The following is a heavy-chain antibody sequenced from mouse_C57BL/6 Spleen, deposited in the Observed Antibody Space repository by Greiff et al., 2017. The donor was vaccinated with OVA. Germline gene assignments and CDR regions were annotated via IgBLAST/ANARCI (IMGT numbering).Heavy chain of an antibody. J-gene: IGHJ3*01. V-gene: IGHV5-17*01. CDR2: ISSGSSTT. CDR1: GFTFSDYG. Sequence: EVQVVESGGGLVKPGGSLKLSCAASGFTFSDYGMHWVRQAPEKGLEWVGYISSGSSTTNYADTVKGRSTLSIDNATNTPFLQMTRLRSEDTAVYYCARQGLGLLGWFAYWGQGTLVTVSA. D-gene: IGHD2-3*01. CDR3: ARQGLGLLGWFAY.